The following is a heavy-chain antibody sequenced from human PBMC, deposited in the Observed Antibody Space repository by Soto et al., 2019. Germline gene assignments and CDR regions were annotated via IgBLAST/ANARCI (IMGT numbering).Heavy chain of an antibody. CDR1: GGTFSSYA. Sequence: ASVKVACKASGGTFSSYAISWVRQAPGQGLEWMGGIIPIFGTANYAQKFQGRVTITADESTSTAYMELSSLRSEDTAVYYCASDYGDYEAIFDYWGQGTLVTVSS. D-gene: IGHD4-17*01. CDR3: ASDYGDYEAIFDY. CDR2: IIPIFGTA. V-gene: IGHV1-69*13. J-gene: IGHJ4*02.